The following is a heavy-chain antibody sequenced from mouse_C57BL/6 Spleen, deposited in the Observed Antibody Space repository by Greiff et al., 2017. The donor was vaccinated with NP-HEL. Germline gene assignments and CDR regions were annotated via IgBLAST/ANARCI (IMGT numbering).Heavy chain of an antibody. CDR1: GFSLTSYA. CDR2: IWTGGGT. D-gene: IGHD2-4*01. CDR3: ATYDYDGAWFAY. V-gene: IGHV2-9-1*01. Sequence: VQLQQSGPGLVAPSQSLSITCTVSGFSLTSYAISWVRQPPGKGLEWLGVIWTGGGTNYNSALKSRLSISKDNSKSQVFLKMNSLQTDDTARYYCATYDYDGAWFAYWGQGTLVTVSA. J-gene: IGHJ3*01.